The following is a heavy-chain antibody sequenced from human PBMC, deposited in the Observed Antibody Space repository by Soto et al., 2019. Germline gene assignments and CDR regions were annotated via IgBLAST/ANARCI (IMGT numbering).Heavy chain of an antibody. CDR3: AIYNSGWYPIDY. CDR2: ISYDGSNK. D-gene: IGHD6-19*01. V-gene: IGHV3-30*03. Sequence: LRLSCAASGFTFSSYGMHWVRQAPGKGLEWVAVISYDGSNKYYADSVKGRFTISRDNSKNTLYLQMNSLRAEDTAVYYCAIYNSGWYPIDYWGQGTLVTVSS. CDR1: GFTFSSYG. J-gene: IGHJ4*02.